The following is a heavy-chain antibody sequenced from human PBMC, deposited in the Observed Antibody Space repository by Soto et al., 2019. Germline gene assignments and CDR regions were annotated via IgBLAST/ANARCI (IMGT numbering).Heavy chain of an antibody. V-gene: IGHV4-31*02. CDR3: ANQEVGGSYVYTFDP. CDR2: IYYSGST. CDR1: GGSISSGGYY. Sequence: SETLSLTCTVSGGSISSGGYYWRWIRQHPGKGLEWIGYIYYSGSTYYNPSLKSRVTISVDTSKNQFSLKLSSVTAADTAVYYCANQEVGGSYVYTFDPWGQGTLVTVSS. J-gene: IGHJ5*02. D-gene: IGHD1-26*01.